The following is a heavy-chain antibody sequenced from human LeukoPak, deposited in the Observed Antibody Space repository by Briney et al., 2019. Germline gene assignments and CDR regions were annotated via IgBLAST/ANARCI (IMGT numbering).Heavy chain of an antibody. Sequence: PSETLSLTCTVSGGSISSSSYYWGWIRQPPGKGLEWIGSIYYSGSTYYNPSLKSRVTISVDTSKNQFSLKLSSVTAADTAVYYCARDLLIVGATVGPPNNWFDPWGQGTLVTVSS. CDR3: ARDLLIVGATVGPPNNWFDP. CDR1: GGSISSSSYY. J-gene: IGHJ5*02. V-gene: IGHV4-39*07. CDR2: IYYSGST. D-gene: IGHD1-26*01.